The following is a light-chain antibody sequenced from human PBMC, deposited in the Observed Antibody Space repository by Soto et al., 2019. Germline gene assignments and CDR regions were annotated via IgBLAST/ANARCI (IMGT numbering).Light chain of an antibody. CDR1: TFNIGNNF. J-gene: IGLJ1*01. CDR2: DNN. V-gene: IGLV1-51*01. Sequence: QSALTQPPSVSAAPGQKVTISCSVSTFNIGNNFVSWCQQLPGTAPKVLIYDNNQRPSGIPDRFSASKSGTSATLVITGLQTGDEAVYYCGTWDSTLSAYVFGTGTKVTVL. CDR3: GTWDSTLSAYV.